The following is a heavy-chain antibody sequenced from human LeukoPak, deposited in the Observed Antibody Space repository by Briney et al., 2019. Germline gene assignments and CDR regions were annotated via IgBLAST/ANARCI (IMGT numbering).Heavy chain of an antibody. Sequence: GGSLRLSCAASGFTFSSYRMNWVRQAAGKGLECVSYTSRSSGAIYYADSVKGRFTISRDNAKNSLNLQMNSLRAEDTAVYYCARDGYYYDSSGSFDYWGQGTLVTVSS. CDR1: GFTFSSYR. J-gene: IGHJ4*02. D-gene: IGHD3-22*01. CDR3: ARDGYYYDSSGSFDY. CDR2: TSRSSGAI. V-gene: IGHV3-21*05.